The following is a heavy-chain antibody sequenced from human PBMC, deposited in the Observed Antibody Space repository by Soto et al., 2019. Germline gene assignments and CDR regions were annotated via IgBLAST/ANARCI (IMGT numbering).Heavy chain of an antibody. V-gene: IGHV4-34*01. J-gene: IGHJ6*02. CDR2: INHSGST. D-gene: IGHD2-15*01. Sequence: SETLSLTCAVYGGSFSGYYWSWIRQPPGKGLEWIGEINHSGSTNYNPSLKSRVTISVDTSKNQFSLKLSSVTAADTAVYYCARGPRWIVVGYYYGMDVWGQGTTVTVSS. CDR3: ARGPRWIVVGYYYGMDV. CDR1: GGSFSGYY.